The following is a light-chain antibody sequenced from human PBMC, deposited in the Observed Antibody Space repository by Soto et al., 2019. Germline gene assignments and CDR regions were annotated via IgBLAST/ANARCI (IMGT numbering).Light chain of an antibody. CDR3: NSYTSSSTYV. CDR1: SSDVGGYNY. J-gene: IGLJ1*01. CDR2: DVS. V-gene: IGLV2-14*03. Sequence: LTQPASVSGSPGQSIAISCTGTSSDVGGYNYVTWYQQHPGKAPKLMIYDVSNRPSGVSDRFSGSKSGNTASLTISGLQAEDEGDYYCNSYTSSSTYVFGTGTKVTVL.